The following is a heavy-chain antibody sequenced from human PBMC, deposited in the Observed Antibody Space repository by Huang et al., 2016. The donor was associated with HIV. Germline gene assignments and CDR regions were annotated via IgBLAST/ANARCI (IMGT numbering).Heavy chain of an antibody. CDR2: IYTTGRT. J-gene: IGHJ4*02. CDR1: GGSISRDTYY. D-gene: IGHD2-21*01. CDR3: AKDDRGFLFHY. V-gene: IGHV4-61*09. Sequence: QVQLQESGPGLVKPSQTLSLTCTVPGGSISRDTYYWSWIRPPAGKGLEWIGQIYTTGRTNDNPSLKSRVTISVDTSNNQVSLKLSSVTAADTAVYYCAKDDRGFLFHYWGQGTLVTVSS.